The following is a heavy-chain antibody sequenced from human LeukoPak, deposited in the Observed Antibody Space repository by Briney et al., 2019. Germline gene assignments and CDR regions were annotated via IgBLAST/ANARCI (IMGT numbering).Heavy chain of an antibody. J-gene: IGHJ4*02. CDR1: GFTFSSYA. CDR3: ARDIIATPPGY. CDR2: ISSGSSTT. Sequence: GGSLRLSCAASGFTFSSYAMSWVRQAPGKGLEWVSYISSGSSTTYYADSVKGRFTISRDKAKNSLYLQMNSLRAEDTAVYYCARDIIATPPGYWGQGTLVTVSS. V-gene: IGHV3-48*01. D-gene: IGHD6-6*01.